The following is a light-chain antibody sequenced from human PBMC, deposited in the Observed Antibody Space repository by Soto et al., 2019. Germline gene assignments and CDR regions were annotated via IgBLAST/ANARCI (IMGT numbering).Light chain of an antibody. CDR3: AAWDDSLNGSYV. V-gene: IGLV1-44*01. J-gene: IGLJ1*01. CDR1: SSNIGSNT. Sequence: QSVLTQPPSASGIPGQRVTISRSGSSSNIGSNTVNWYQQLPGTAPKLLIYSNNQRPSGVPDRFSGSKSGTSASLAISGLQSEDEADYYCAAWDDSLNGSYVFGTGTKVTVL. CDR2: SNN.